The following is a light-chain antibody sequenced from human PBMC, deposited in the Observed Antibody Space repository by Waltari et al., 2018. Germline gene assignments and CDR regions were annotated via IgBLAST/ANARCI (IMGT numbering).Light chain of an antibody. CDR2: GAS. CDR1: QSVSNNY. J-gene: IGKJ4*01. CDR3: QQYGSSPLT. V-gene: IGKV3-20*01. Sequence: EIVLTQSPGTLSLSPGERATLPCRASQSVSNNYLAWYQQKLGQAPRLLSYGASSRATGISDRFSGSGSGTDFTLTISRLEPEDFAVYYCQQYGSSPLTFGGGTKVEIK.